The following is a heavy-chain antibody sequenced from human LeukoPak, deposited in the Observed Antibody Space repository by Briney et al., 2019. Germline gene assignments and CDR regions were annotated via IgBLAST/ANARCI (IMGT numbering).Heavy chain of an antibody. J-gene: IGHJ2*01. Sequence: GGSLRLSCVGSGFTFSSYTVYWVRQAPGKRLEWVSSISSSSSFKQYADSAKGRFTISRDNAKNSLYLQMSGLRGEDTAVYYCARDLGSGDYLRKYFDLWGRGTLVAVSS. CDR1: GFTFSSYT. D-gene: IGHD4-17*01. CDR3: ARDLGSGDYLRKYFDL. V-gene: IGHV3-21*06. CDR2: ISSSSSFK.